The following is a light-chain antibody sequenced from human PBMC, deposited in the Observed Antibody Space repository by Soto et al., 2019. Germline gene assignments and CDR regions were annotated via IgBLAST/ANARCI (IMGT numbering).Light chain of an antibody. CDR3: QQSYSSSWT. Sequence: DIQMTQSPSSLSASVGDRVTITCRASQSISSYLNWYQQKPGKAPNLLIYAASSLQSGVPSRFSGSGSGTDFTLTISSLQPEDFATYYCQQSYSSSWTFGQGTPVEIK. V-gene: IGKV1-39*01. J-gene: IGKJ1*01. CDR2: AAS. CDR1: QSISSY.